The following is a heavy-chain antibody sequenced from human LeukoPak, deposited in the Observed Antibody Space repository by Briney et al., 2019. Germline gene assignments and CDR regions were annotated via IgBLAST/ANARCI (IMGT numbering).Heavy chain of an antibody. CDR3: ARVKVATIQSGWYSDYYYGMDV. CDR1: GYTFTSYG. CDR2: ISAYNGNT. J-gene: IGHJ6*02. V-gene: IGHV1-18*01. D-gene: IGHD5-12*01. Sequence: ASVKVSCKASGYTFTSYGISWVRQAPGQGLERMGWISAYNGNTNYAQKLQGRVTMTTDTSTSTAYMELRSLRSDDTAVYYCARVKVATIQSGWYSDYYYGMDVWGQGTTVTVSS.